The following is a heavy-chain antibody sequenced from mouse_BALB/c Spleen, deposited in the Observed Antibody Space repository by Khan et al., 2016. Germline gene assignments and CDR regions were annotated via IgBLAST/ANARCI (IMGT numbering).Heavy chain of an antibody. CDR2: IWTGGST. CDR3: ASLWLRRGDPY. V-gene: IGHV2-2*02. CDR1: GFSLTTYG. J-gene: IGHJ3*01. D-gene: IGHD2-2*01. Sequence: QVQLKQSGPGLVQPSQSLSITCTVSGFSLTTYGVHWVRQSPGKGLEWLGVIWTGGSTNYNAAFISRLSISKDNSKSQVFFKMNSLQANDTAIYYCASLWLRRGDPYWGQGTLVTVSA.